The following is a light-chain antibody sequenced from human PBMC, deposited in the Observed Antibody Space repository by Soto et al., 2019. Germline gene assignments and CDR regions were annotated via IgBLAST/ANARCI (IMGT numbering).Light chain of an antibody. CDR2: DAS. CDR3: QQYDNLPLT. J-gene: IGKJ4*01. V-gene: IGKV1-33*01. CDR1: QDISNY. Sequence: DIQMTQSPSSLSASVGDRVTITCQASQDISNYLNWYQQEPGKAPKLLNHDASNLETGVPSRFSGSGSGTDFTFTISSLQPEDIATYYCQQYDNLPLTFGGGTKVEIK.